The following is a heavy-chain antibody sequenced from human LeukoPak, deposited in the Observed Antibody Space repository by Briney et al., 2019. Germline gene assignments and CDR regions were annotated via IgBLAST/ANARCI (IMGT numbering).Heavy chain of an antibody. CDR3: ARRDDILTGLPGGMDV. D-gene: IGHD3-9*01. J-gene: IGHJ6*02. CDR1: GYTFTGYY. CDR2: INPNSGGT. Sequence: ASVKVSCKASGYTFTGYYMHWVRQAPGQGLEWMGWINPNSGGTNYAQKFQGRVTMTRDTSISTAYMELSRLRSDDTAVYYCARRDDILTGLPGGMDVWGQGTTVTVSS. V-gene: IGHV1-2*02.